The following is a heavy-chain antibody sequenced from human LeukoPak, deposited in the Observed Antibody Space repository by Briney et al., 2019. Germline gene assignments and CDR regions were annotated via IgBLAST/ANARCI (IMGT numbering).Heavy chain of an antibody. CDR1: GGSISSYY. Sequence: PSETLSLTCTVSGGSISSYYWSWIRQPPGKGLEWIGYISYSGSTNYNSSLKSRVTISVDTSKNQFSLKLSSVTAADTAVYYCARGVYNYGGHNWFDPWGQGTLVTVSS. J-gene: IGHJ5*02. V-gene: IGHV4-59*13. CDR3: ARGVYNYGGHNWFDP. CDR2: ISYSGST. D-gene: IGHD5-18*01.